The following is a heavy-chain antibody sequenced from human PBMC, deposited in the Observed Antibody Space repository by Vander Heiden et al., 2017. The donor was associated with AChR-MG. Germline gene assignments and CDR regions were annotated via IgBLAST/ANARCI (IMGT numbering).Heavy chain of an antibody. Sequence: EVQLLESGGGLVQPGGSLRLSCAASAFTFSSYAMSWVRQAPGKGLEWVSAISGSGGSTYYADSVKGRFTISRDNSKNTLYLQMNSLRAEDTAVYYCASLQYSYGYRADYWGQGTLVTVSS. CDR1: AFTFSSYA. CDR3: ASLQYSYGYRADY. J-gene: IGHJ4*02. D-gene: IGHD5-18*01. CDR2: ISGSGGST. V-gene: IGHV3-23*01.